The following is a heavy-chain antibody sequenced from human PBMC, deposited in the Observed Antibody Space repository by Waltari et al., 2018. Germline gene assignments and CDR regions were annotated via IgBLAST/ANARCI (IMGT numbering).Heavy chain of an antibody. V-gene: IGHV3-7*01. CDR1: GFTFSQYW. Sequence: EVQVVESGGGLVQPGGSLRLSCAASGFTFSQYWMTWVRRGPGKGLEWVANINQDGNGLHYVDSVRGRFTISRDNAKNSMFLQMNSLRAEDTAVYYCARVPLPWYLDYWGQGTLVTVSS. CDR3: ARVPLPWYLDY. CDR2: INQDGNGL. J-gene: IGHJ4*02.